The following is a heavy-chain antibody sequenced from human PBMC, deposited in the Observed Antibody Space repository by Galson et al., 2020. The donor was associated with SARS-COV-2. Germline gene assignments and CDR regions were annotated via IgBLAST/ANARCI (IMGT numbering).Heavy chain of an antibody. CDR2: ISWNSGSI. J-gene: IGHJ3*02. CDR1: GFTFDDYA. Sequence: GGSLRLSCAASGFTFDDYAMHWVRQAPGKGLEWVSGISWNSGSIGYADSVKGRFTISRDNPKNSLYLQMNSLRAEDTALYYCAKAYYYDSSGYPSGHAFDIWGQGTMVTVSS. D-gene: IGHD3-22*01. V-gene: IGHV3-9*01. CDR3: AKAYYYDSSGYPSGHAFDI.